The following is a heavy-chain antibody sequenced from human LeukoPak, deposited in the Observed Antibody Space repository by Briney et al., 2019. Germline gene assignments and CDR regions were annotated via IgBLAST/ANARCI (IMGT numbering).Heavy chain of an antibody. CDR3: ASHKDRTGYYFDY. J-gene: IGHJ4*02. Sequence: GGSLRLSCAASGFTFSTYSMNWVRQAPGKGLEWVSSISSTSSYIYYADSVKGRFTISRDNAKNSLYLQMDSLKTEDSAVYYCASHKDRTGYYFDYWGQGALVTVSS. V-gene: IGHV3-21*04. D-gene: IGHD3/OR15-3a*01. CDR1: GFTFSTYS. CDR2: ISSTSSYI.